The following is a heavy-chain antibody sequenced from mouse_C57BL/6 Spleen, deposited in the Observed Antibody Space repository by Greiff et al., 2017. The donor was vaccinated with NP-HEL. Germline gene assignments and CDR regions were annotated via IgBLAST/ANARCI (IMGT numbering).Heavy chain of an antibody. CDR2: IYPGSGST. Sequence: VQLQQSGAELVKPGASVKMSCKASGYTFTSYWITWVKQRPGQGLEWIGDIYPGSGSTNYNEKFKSKATLTVDTSSSTAYMQRSSLTSEESAVYYCARYVYYDYDRDYFDYWGQGTTLTVSS. CDR1: GYTFTSYW. J-gene: IGHJ2*01. V-gene: IGHV1-55*01. CDR3: ARYVYYDYDRDYFDY. D-gene: IGHD2-4*01.